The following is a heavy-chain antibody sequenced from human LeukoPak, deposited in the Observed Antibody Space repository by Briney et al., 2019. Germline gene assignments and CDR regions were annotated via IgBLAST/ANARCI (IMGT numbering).Heavy chain of an antibody. Sequence: GESLEISCKGSGISSTNSWIGWVRQMPGKGLDWMGIIYLGDSETRYSPSFRGQVTISADKSINTAYLQWSSLKASDTAMYYCARHPSYTSGWPLDYWGQGTLVIVSS. V-gene: IGHV5-51*01. D-gene: IGHD6-19*01. CDR2: IYLGDSET. CDR3: ARHPSYTSGWPLDY. CDR1: GISSTNSW. J-gene: IGHJ4*02.